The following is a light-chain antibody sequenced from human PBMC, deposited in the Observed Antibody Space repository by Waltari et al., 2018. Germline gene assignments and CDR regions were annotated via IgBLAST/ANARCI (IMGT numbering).Light chain of an antibody. CDR2: DVS. J-gene: IGLJ3*02. Sequence: QSALTQPRSVSGSPGQSVTISCTGTSSDVGGYNYVSWYQQHPGKAPKLMIYDVSNRPSGVPDRFSGSKSGTTASLTISGLQAEVEADYYCCSYAGSYSPWVFGGGTKLTVL. CDR3: CSYAGSYSPWV. CDR1: SSDVGGYNY. V-gene: IGLV2-11*01.